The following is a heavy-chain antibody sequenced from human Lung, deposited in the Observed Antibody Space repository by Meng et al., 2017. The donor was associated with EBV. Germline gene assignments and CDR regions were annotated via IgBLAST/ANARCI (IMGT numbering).Heavy chain of an antibody. CDR2: INYSGIT. D-gene: IGHD2-2*01. J-gene: IGHJ4*02. V-gene: IGHV4-34*01. Sequence: QVELQQGGAGLLKPSETLYLTCGVSGRSFSSSYRGWVRQPPGKGLEWIGQINYSGITNYNPSLKSRVTISVDTSKNQFPLSLNSVTAADTAVYYCARGGTSSGPFDYWGQGALVTVSS. CDR3: ARGGTSSGPFDY. CDR1: GRSFSSSY.